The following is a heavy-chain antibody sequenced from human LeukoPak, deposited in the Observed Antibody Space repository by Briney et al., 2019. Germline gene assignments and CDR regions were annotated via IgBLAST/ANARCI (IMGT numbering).Heavy chain of an antibody. CDR1: GFTFDDYG. CDR2: ISWNSGSI. V-gene: IGHV3-9*03. J-gene: IGHJ4*02. CDR3: AKTSYSSSWGYYFDY. Sequence: GGSLRLSCAASGFTFDDYGMSWVRQAPGKGLEWVSGISWNSGSIGYADSVKGRFTISRDNAKNSLYLQMNSLRAEDMALYYCAKTSYSSSWGYYFDYWGQGTLVTVSS. D-gene: IGHD6-13*01.